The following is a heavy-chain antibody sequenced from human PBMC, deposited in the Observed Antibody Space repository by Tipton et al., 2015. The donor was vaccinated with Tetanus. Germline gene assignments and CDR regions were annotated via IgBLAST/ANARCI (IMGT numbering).Heavy chain of an antibody. D-gene: IGHD4-17*01. V-gene: IGHV4-39*01. CDR2: IYYSGSS. J-gene: IGHJ3*01. CDR3: ARPSTTVTPRAFDV. CDR1: GASMSSSSYY. Sequence: TLSLTCNVSGASMSSSSYYWDWIRPPPGKGLEWIGSIYYSGSSYYNPSLESRVTISQDTSKNRFSLKLTSVTAADAAVYYCARPSTTVTPRAFDVWGQGTMVTVSS.